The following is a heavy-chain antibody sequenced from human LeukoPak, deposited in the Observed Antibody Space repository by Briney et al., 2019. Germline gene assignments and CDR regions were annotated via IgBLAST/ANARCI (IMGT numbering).Heavy chain of an antibody. D-gene: IGHD3-22*01. V-gene: IGHV1-69*05. CDR1: GGTFSSYA. Sequence: SVKVSCKASGGTFSSYAISWVRQAPGQGLEWMGGIIPIFGTANYAQKFQGRVTITTDESTSTAYMELSSLRSEDTAVYYCARDYDSSGYSQDAFDIWAKGQWSPSLQ. J-gene: IGHJ3*02. CDR3: ARDYDSSGYSQDAFDI. CDR2: IIPIFGTA.